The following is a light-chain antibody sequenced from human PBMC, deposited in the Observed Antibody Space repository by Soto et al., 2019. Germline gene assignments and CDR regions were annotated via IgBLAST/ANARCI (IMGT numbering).Light chain of an antibody. CDR1: QSISSW. CDR2: DSS. J-gene: IGKJ5*01. CDR3: QQYDSFSVT. V-gene: IGKV1-5*01. Sequence: DIPLTQSPSTLSASFSARVTMXVRASQSISSWLAWYQQKPGRAPKLLIYDSSSLESGVPSRFSGSGSGTEFRLTISTMQPDDFATYYCQQYDSFSVTFGQGSRLEIK.